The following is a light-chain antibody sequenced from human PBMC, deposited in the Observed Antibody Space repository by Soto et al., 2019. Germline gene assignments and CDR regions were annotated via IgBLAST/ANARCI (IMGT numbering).Light chain of an antibody. V-gene: IGKV1-33*01. CDR1: QDVGNC. CDR3: QQCRDGPLT. J-gene: IGKJ4*01. CDR2: DAS. Sequence: EIQMNQSPSSLSAKEEERVTMTCLASQDVGNCLNWYQQKAGRAPKFLMQDASNLETGVPSRFSGSGSGKYFSFTITCLQPEDVATYYCQQCRDGPLTFCGGTKVDI.